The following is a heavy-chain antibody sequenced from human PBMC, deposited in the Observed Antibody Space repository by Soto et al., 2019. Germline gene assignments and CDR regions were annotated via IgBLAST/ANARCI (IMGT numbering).Heavy chain of an antibody. CDR2: IYHSGST. V-gene: IGHV4-30-2*01. CDR3: ARVPSP. CDR1: GGSISSGGYS. J-gene: IGHJ5*02. Sequence: QLQLQESGSGLVKPSQTLSLTCAVSGGSISSGGYSWSWIRQPPGKGLEWIRYIYHSGSTYYNPSATSGVTISVDSSKNQFSLKLSSVTAADTAVYYYARVPSPWGQGTLVTVSS.